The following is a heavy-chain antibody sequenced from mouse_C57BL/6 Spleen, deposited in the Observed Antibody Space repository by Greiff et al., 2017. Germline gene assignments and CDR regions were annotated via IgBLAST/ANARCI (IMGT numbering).Heavy chain of an antibody. D-gene: IGHD2-3*01. J-gene: IGHJ3*01. CDR3: ARNFPDGPPAY. Sequence: VQVVESGPGLVQPSQSLSITCTVSGFSLTSYGVHWVRQSPGKGLEWLGVIWSGGSTDYNAAFISRLSISKDNSKRQVFFKMNSLQADDTAIYYCARNFPDGPPAYWGQGTLVTVSA. V-gene: IGHV2-2*01. CDR2: IWSGGST. CDR1: GFSLTSYG.